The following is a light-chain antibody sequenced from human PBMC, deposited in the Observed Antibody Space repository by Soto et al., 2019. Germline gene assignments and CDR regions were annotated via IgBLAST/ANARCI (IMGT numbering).Light chain of an antibody. V-gene: IGLV1-51*01. CDR2: DNN. CDR3: GTWESDSYV. J-gene: IGLJ7*01. Sequence: QSVLTQPPSVSAAPGQKVAISCSGSSSNIGYNSVSWYQQTPGTAPKVVIYDNNKRPSEITDRFSGSKSGTSATLDITGLQTGDEADYYCGTWESDSYVFGSGTQLTVL. CDR1: SSNIGYNS.